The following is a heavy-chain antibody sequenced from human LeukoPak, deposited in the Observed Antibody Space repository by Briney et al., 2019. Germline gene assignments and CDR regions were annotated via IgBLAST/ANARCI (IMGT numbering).Heavy chain of an antibody. Sequence: KPSETLSLTCTVSGGSISSSSYYWGWIRQPPGKGLEWIGSIYYSGSTYYNPSLKSRVTISVDTSKNQFSLKLSSVTAADTAVYYCAHYRTSAFDIWGQGTMVTVSS. CDR1: GGSISSSSYY. D-gene: IGHD4-11*01. V-gene: IGHV4-39*01. CDR3: AHYRTSAFDI. J-gene: IGHJ3*02. CDR2: IYYSGST.